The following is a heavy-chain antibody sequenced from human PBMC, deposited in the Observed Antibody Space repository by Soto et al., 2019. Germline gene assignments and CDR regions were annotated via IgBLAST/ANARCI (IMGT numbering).Heavy chain of an antibody. Sequence: SETLSLTCAISGGSSSSHSKSWVRQPPGKGLEWIGEIHHDGSTNYNPSLKSRVTISKNTSKNHFSLELSSVTVSDTAVYYCATYDVGTIIQDYWGQGTLVTVSS. CDR3: ATYDVGTIIQDY. J-gene: IGHJ4*02. D-gene: IGHD2-21*02. CDR2: IHHDGST. CDR1: GGSSSSHS. V-gene: IGHV4-34*01.